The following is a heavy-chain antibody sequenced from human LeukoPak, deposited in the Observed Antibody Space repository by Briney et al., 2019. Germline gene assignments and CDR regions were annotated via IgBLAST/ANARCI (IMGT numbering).Heavy chain of an antibody. CDR1: GGSISSYY. V-gene: IGHV4-59*01. J-gene: IGHJ5*02. CDR2: IYNSGNT. D-gene: IGHD2-2*02. Sequence: KPSETLSLTCSVSGGSISSYYWSWIRQSPENGLEWIGYIYNSGNTNYNLFLKSRVTISADTSKNQFSLKLTSVTAADTAVYYCARSAIVVVPAAIGWFDPWGQGTLVTVSS. CDR3: ARSAIVVVPAAIGWFDP.